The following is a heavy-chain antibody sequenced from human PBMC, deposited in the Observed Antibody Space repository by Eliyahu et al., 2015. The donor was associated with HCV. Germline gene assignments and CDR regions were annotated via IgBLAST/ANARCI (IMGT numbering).Heavy chain of an antibody. D-gene: IGHD6-19*01. CDR2: ISGSGGDT. Sequence: EVQLLESGGDLVQPGGSLRLXCAASXFXFSXYAMSWVRQAPGXGLEGVXTISGSGGDTFYEGSVKGRFTISRDNSKSTLFLQMNSLRAEDTAVYYCARGGYSRGXSFDCWGRGTLVTVSS. J-gene: IGHJ4*02. CDR3: ARGGYSRGXSFDC. V-gene: IGHV3-23*01. CDR1: XFXFSXYA.